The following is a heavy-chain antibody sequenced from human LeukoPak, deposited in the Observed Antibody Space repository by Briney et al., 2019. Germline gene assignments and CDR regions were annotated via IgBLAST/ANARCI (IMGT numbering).Heavy chain of an antibody. CDR1: GGSISSHY. CDR2: IYYSGST. D-gene: IGHD4-17*01. CDR3: ASTVTTYRRAYYFDY. V-gene: IGHV4-59*11. Sequence: SETLSLTCTVSGGSISSHYWSWIRQPPGKGLEWIGYIYYSGSTDYNPSLKSRVTISVDTSKNQFSLKLSSVTAADTAVYYCASTVTTYRRAYYFDYWGQGTLVTVSS. J-gene: IGHJ4*02.